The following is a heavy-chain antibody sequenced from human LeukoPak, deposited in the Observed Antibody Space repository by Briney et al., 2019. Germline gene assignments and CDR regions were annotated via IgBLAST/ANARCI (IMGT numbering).Heavy chain of an antibody. CDR3: AKADYDSEFDY. CDR2: IYYSGST. Sequence: PSETLSLTCTVSGGSISSYYWSWIRQPPGKGPEWIGYIYYSGSTNYNPSLKSRVTISVDTSKNQFSLKLSSVTAADTAVYYCAKADYDSEFDYWGQGTLVTVSS. J-gene: IGHJ4*02. V-gene: IGHV4-59*01. CDR1: GGSISSYY. D-gene: IGHD3-22*01.